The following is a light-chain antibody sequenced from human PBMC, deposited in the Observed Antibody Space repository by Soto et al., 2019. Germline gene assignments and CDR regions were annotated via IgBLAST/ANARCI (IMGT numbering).Light chain of an antibody. Sequence: EIVLTQSPGTLSLSPGERATLSCRAIQSVSSSYLAWYQQKPGQAPRLLIYGASSRATGIPDRFSGSGSGTDFTLTISRLEPEDFAVYYCQQYGSGYTFGQGTKLEIK. J-gene: IGKJ2*01. CDR3: QQYGSGYT. CDR2: GAS. CDR1: QSVSSSY. V-gene: IGKV3-20*01.